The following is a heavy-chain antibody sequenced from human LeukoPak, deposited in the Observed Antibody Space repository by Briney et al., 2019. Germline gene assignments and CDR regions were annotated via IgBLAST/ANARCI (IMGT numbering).Heavy chain of an antibody. CDR3: VRRDSSGLYDH. V-gene: IGHV3-64D*06. Sequence: GGSLRLSCSASGFTFSNYVMHWVRQAPGKGPECGSGIITAGGTTNYADSAKDRFTVSRDNSKNTLYLQMTRLTTDDTAVYYCVRRDSSGLYDHWGQGTLVTVSS. CDR1: GFTFSNYV. CDR2: IITAGGTT. D-gene: IGHD6-19*01. J-gene: IGHJ5*02.